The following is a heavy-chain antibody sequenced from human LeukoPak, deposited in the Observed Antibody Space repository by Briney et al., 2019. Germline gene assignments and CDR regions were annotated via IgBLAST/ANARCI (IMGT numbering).Heavy chain of an antibody. CDR2: LSGRGSST. CDR1: RFSFSSYA. D-gene: IGHD6-13*01. J-gene: IGHJ4*02. V-gene: IGHV3-23*01. CDR3: AEQLSSSWTGFDY. Sequence: GGSLRLSCAASRFSFSSYAMSWVRQAPGKGLEWVSTLSGRGSSTYYADSVKGRFTISRDNSKNTLYLQMNSLRAEDTAVYCCAEQLSSSWTGFDYWGQGTLVTVSS.